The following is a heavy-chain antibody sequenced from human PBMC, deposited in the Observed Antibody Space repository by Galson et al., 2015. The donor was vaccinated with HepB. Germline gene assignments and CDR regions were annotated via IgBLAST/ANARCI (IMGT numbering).Heavy chain of an antibody. D-gene: IGHD4/OR15-4a*01. V-gene: IGHV1-18*04. Sequence: SVKVSCKASGYTFTINGISWVRQTPRQGLEWLGWISAYGGNTKYAQNLQGRVTLTRDTSTSTAYLELRSLRSDDTAAYYCARYRDYRSDYWGQGTLVTVSS. CDR1: GYTFTING. CDR3: ARYRDYRSDY. CDR2: ISAYGGNT. J-gene: IGHJ4*02.